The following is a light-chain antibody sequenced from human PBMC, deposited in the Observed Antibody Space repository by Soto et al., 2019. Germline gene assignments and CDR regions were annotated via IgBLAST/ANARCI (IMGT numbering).Light chain of an antibody. V-gene: IGKV1-5*01. CDR2: DVS. CDR1: QSISSW. CDR3: QQYTNYPWT. J-gene: IGKJ1*01. Sequence: DIQMTQSPPTLSASVGDRVTITCRASQSISSWLAWYQQRPGKAPNLLIYDVSSLESGVPSSFSGSGSEPEFTLHISSLQPHDFATYYRQQYTNYPWTFGHRTQVEIK.